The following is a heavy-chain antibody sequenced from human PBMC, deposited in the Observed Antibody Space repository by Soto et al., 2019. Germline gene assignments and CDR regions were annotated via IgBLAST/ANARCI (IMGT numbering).Heavy chain of an antibody. J-gene: IGHJ5*02. Sequence: GGSLRLSCAASGFTFSSYSMNWVRQAPGKGLEWVSSISSSSSYIYYADSVKGRFTISRDNAKNSLYLQMNSLRAEDTAVYYCARGLTSSSWYLGPWGQGTMVTVSS. CDR2: ISSSSSYI. D-gene: IGHD6-13*01. CDR1: GFTFSSYS. V-gene: IGHV3-21*01. CDR3: ARGLTSSSWYLGP.